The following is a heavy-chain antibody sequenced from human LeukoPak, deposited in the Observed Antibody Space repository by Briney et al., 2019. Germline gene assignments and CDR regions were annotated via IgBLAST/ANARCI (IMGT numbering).Heavy chain of an antibody. Sequence: PGGSLRLSCAASGFTFSSYAMSWVRKAPGKGLVWVSRINTDGSSTSYADSVKGRFTISRDNAKNTLYLQMNSLRAEDTAVYYCARESVGYDYWGQGTLVTVSS. CDR1: GFTFSSYA. CDR3: ARESVGYDY. J-gene: IGHJ4*02. V-gene: IGHV3-74*01. CDR2: INTDGSST. D-gene: IGHD1-26*01.